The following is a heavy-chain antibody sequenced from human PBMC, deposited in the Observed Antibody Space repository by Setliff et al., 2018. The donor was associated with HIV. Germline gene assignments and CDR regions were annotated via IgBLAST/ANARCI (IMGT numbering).Heavy chain of an antibody. J-gene: IGHJ4*02. CDR1: GGSISSYY. CDR2: FYTSGST. CDR3: ARGGNYFDY. V-gene: IGHV4-4*07. D-gene: IGHD2-15*01. Sequence: PSETLSLTCTVSGGSISSYYWSWIRQPAGKGLEWIGRFYTSGSTNYNPSLRSRVTISIDTSKNQFSLNLRSVTAADTAVYYCARGGNYFDYWGQGTLVTVSS.